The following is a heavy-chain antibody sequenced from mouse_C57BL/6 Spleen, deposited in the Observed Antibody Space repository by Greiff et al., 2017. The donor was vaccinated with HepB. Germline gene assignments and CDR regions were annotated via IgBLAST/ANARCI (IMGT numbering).Heavy chain of an antibody. Sequence: QVQLQQSGAELVKPGASVKLSCKASGYTFTSYWMQWVKQRPGQGLEWIGEIDPSDSYTNYNQKFKGKATLTVDTSSSTAYMQLSSLTSEDSAVYYCARGYGSSYGFFAYWGQGTLVTVSA. CDR2: IDPSDSYT. CDR1: GYTFTSYW. D-gene: IGHD1-1*01. CDR3: ARGYGSSYGFFAY. J-gene: IGHJ3*01. V-gene: IGHV1-50*01.